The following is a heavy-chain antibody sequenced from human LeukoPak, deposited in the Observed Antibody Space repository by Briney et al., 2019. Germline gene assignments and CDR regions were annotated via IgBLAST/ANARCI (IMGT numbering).Heavy chain of an antibody. D-gene: IGHD7-27*01. CDR1: GGSISSSNW. CDR3: ARGKANWGPPYWYFDL. Sequence: SGTLSLTCAVSGGSISSSNWWSWVRQPPGKGLEWFGEIYHSGSTNYNPSLKSRVTISVDKSKNQFSLKLSSVTAADTAVYYCARGKANWGPPYWYFDLWGRGTLVTVSS. V-gene: IGHV4-4*02. J-gene: IGHJ2*01. CDR2: IYHSGST.